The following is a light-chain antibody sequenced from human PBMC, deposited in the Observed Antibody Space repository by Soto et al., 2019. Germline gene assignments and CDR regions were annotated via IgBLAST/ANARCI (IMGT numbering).Light chain of an antibody. CDR2: DVS. J-gene: IGLJ1*01. Sequence: QSVGAQPPSVSGSPGQSVTISCTGTSSDVGGYNRVSWYQQPPGKAPKLLIYDVSNRPSGGSTRFSGSKSGNTASLTISGLQAEDEADYYCTSYATGSAYVFGPGTKVTVL. CDR1: SSDVGGYNR. V-gene: IGLV2-18*02. CDR3: TSYATGSAYV.